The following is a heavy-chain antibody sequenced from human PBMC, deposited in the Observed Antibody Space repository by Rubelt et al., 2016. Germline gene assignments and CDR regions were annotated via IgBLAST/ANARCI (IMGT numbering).Heavy chain of an antibody. Sequence: KSRVTISVDTSKNQFSLKLSSVTAADTAVYYCARDKSRGGFLAPVYQYYYGVDVWGQGTTVTVSS. CDR3: ARDKSRGGFLAPVYQYYYGVDV. D-gene: IGHD3-3*01. J-gene: IGHJ6*02. V-gene: IGHV4-59*01.